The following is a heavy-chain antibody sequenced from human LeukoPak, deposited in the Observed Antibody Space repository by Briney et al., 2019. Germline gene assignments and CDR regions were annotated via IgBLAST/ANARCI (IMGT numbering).Heavy chain of an antibody. CDR3: ARDGPLLYGMDV. D-gene: IGHD3-10*01. CDR1: GFTFSDDL. CDR2: IKEDGSEK. J-gene: IGHJ6*02. Sequence: GGSLRLSCVASGFTFSDDLMTWVRQAPGKGLEWVANIKEDGSEKYYADSVKGRFTISRDNAKNSMFLQLNSLRVEDTAVYYCARDGPLLYGMDVWGQGTTVTVSS. V-gene: IGHV3-7*03.